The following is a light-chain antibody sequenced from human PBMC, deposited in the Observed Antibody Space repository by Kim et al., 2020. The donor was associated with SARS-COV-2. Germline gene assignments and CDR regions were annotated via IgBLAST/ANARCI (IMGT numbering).Light chain of an antibody. Sequence: QSALTQPRSVSGSPGQSVTISCTGTIIDVGGYNYVSWYQQHPGKAPKLMINDVSQRPSGVPDRFSGSKSGNTASLTISGLQAEDEADYYCCSYASSYTLVFGGGTKLTVL. CDR2: DVS. V-gene: IGLV2-11*01. CDR1: IIDVGGYNY. CDR3: CSYASSYTLV. J-gene: IGLJ2*01.